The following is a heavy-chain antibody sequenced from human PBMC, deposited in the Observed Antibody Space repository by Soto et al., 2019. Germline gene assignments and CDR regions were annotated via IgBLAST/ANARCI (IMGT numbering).Heavy chain of an antibody. D-gene: IGHD3-22*01. Sequence: SETLSLTCTVSGGSISSGGYYWSWIRQHPGKGLEWIGYIYYSGSTYYNPSLKSRVTISVDTSKNQFSLKLSSVTAADTAVYYCASNMIVAQSYYYYYGMDVWGQGTTVTVSS. J-gene: IGHJ6*02. CDR3: ASNMIVAQSYYYYYGMDV. V-gene: IGHV4-31*03. CDR1: GGSISSGGYY. CDR2: IYYSGST.